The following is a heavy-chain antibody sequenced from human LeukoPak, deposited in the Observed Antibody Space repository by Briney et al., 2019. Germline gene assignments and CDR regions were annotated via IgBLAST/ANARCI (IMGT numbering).Heavy chain of an antibody. CDR2: ISYDGSNK. CDR1: GFTLSSYA. D-gene: IGHD2-15*01. J-gene: IGHJ4*02. CDR3: ARASKGAATRFDY. Sequence: GSLRLSCAASGFTLSSYAMHWVRQAPGKGLEWVAVISYDGSNKYYADSVKGRFTISRDNSKNTLYLQMNSLRAEDTAVYYCARASKGAATRFDYWGQGTLVTVSS. V-gene: IGHV3-30-3*01.